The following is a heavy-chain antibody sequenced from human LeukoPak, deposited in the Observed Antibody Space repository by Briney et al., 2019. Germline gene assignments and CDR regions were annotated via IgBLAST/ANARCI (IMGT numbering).Heavy chain of an antibody. CDR1: GFTFTRDW. CDR2: INPDESEK. CDR3: AKDDYCSSTSCYAGSGNS. J-gene: IGHJ4*02. Sequence: PGGSLRLSCIASGFTFTRDWMTWVRQAPGKGLEWVANINPDESEKNYVDSVKGRFTISRDNAKNSLYLQMNSLRAEDTALYYCAKDDYCSSTSCYAGSGNSWGQGTLVTVSS. V-gene: IGHV3-7*03. D-gene: IGHD2-2*01.